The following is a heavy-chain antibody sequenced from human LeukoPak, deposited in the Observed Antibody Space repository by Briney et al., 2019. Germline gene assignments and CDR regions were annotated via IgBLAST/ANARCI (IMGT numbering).Heavy chain of an antibody. CDR1: GFTLSSYG. D-gene: IGHD5-18*01. Sequence: QPGRSLRLSCAASGFTLSSYGLHWVRQAPGKGLEWVAVMSYDGSNKYYADSVKGRFTISRDNSKNTLYLQMNSLSTEDTAVYYCARGGIQLWTPFDYWGQGTLVTVSS. J-gene: IGHJ4*02. CDR3: ARGGIQLWTPFDY. CDR2: MSYDGSNK. V-gene: IGHV3-30-3*01.